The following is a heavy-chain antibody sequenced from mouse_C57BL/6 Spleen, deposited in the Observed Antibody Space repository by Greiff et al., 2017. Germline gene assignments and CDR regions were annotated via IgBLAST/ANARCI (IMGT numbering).Heavy chain of an antibody. Sequence: VQLQQSGAELVKPGASVKMSCKASGYTFTTYPIEWMKQNHGKSLEWIGNFHPYNDDTKYNEKFKGKATLTVEKSSSTVYLELSRLTSDDSAVYYCAILYYGSSYGYFDVWGTGTTVTVSS. D-gene: IGHD1-1*01. CDR1: GYTFTTYP. CDR2: FHPYNDDT. CDR3: AILYYGSSYGYFDV. J-gene: IGHJ1*03. V-gene: IGHV1-47*01.